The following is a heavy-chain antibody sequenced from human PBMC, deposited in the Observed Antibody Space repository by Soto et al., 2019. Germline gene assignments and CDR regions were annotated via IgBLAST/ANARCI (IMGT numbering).Heavy chain of an antibody. Sequence: GRYLRLCCAAYGFSFSSYAMHWVRQAPGKGLEWVAVISYDGRDKYYEDSVKGRYTISSAQSQNPLFLQMNSLIAEDTAVYYCALYCRSTRCYDYRGQVPLVTVS. CDR1: GFSFSSYA. V-gene: IGHV3-30*03. J-gene: IGHJ4*02. CDR2: ISYDGRDK. CDR3: ALYCRSTRCYDY. D-gene: IGHD2-2*01.